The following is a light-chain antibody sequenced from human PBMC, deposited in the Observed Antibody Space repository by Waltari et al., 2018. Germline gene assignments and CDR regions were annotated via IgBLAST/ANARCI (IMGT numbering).Light chain of an antibody. CDR1: FSNIGAGHA. CDR2: KNN. V-gene: IGLV1-40*03. J-gene: IGLJ6*01. CDR3: QSYDNKLKV. Sequence: QSVLTQPPSVSGAPGPTVTISCTGAFSNIGAGHAVHWYQRLPGAAPKLLIHKNNNRPSVVPARFSGSRSGASASLIIAGLQSEDEADYYCQSYDNKLKVFGSGTKVNVL.